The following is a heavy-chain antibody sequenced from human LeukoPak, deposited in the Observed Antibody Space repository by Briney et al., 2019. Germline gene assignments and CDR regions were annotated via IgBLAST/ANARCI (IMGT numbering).Heavy chain of an antibody. D-gene: IGHD3-16*01. CDR1: GYSFPSYW. CDR2: IFPGNSDT. V-gene: IGHV5-51*01. CDR3: VRHNNYALDY. J-gene: IGHJ4*02. Sequence: GESLKISFEGSGYSFPSYWIGWARQMPGKGLEWMAIIFPGNSDTRYSPSFQGQVTISVDKSISTAYLQWGGLKASDSAMYYCVRHNNYALDYWGQGTLVTVSS.